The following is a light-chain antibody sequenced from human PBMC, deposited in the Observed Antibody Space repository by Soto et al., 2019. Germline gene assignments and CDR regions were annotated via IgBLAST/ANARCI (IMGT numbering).Light chain of an antibody. J-gene: IGLJ2*01. CDR2: EGN. Sequence: QSVLTQPASVSESPGQSITISCTGTSSDVGTYNLVTWYQQHPGKAPKLIIYEGNKRPSGVSNRFSASKSGNTASLTISGLLAEDEADYYCCSYAPSRTLLFGGGPTLTVL. CDR3: CSYAPSRTLL. CDR1: SSDVGTYNL. V-gene: IGLV2-23*01.